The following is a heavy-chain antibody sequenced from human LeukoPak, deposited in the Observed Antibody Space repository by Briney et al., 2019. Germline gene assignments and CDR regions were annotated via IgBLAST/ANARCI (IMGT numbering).Heavy chain of an antibody. V-gene: IGHV3-21*01. D-gene: IGHD4-17*01. J-gene: IGHJ4*02. Sequence: KPGGSVSLSCAASGFTFSSYSMNCVRQAPGEGREWLSSISSSSSYIYSADSVKGRFTITRDNAKNSLYLQMNSLRADDTAVYYCPRDRILRQFDYWGQGTLVTVSS. CDR1: GFTFSSYS. CDR3: PRDRILRQFDY. CDR2: ISSSSSYI.